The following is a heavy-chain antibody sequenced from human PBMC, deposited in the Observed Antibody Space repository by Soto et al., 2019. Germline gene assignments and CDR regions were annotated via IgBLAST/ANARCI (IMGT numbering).Heavy chain of an antibody. Sequence: QVQLQESGPGLVKPSETLSLTCTVSGGSISSYYWSWIRQPPGKGLEWIGYIYYSGSTNYNPSLKRRVTISVDTSKTQFSLKLSAVTAADTAVYYCARRYGVYFDYWGQGTLVTVSS. CDR3: ARRYGVYFDY. V-gene: IGHV4-59*08. J-gene: IGHJ4*02. CDR2: IYYSGST. D-gene: IGHD4-17*01. CDR1: GGSISSYY.